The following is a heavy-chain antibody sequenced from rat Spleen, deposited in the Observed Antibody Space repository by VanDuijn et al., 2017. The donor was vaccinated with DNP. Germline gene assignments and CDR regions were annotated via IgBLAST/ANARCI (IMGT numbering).Heavy chain of an antibody. J-gene: IGHJ4*01. D-gene: IGHD4-3*01. V-gene: IGHV5S10*01. Sequence: EVQLVESGGGLVQPGRSLKLSCVVSGFTFSDYYMAWVRQAPKKGLEWVASISYEGSSTYYRDSVKGRFTISRDNAKSTLYLQMDSLRSEDTATYYCTSPVPSGHYVMDAWGQGTSVTVSS. CDR1: GFTFSDYY. CDR3: TSPVPSGHYVMDA. CDR2: ISYEGSST.